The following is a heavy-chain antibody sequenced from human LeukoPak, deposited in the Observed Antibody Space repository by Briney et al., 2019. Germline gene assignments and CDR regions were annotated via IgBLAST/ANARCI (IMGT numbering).Heavy chain of an antibody. CDR3: AMGRWLQYFDY. CDR1: GYSISSGYY. Sequence: SETLSPTCTVSGYSISSGYYWGWIRQPPGKGLEWIGSIYHSGSTYYNPSLKSRVTISVDTSKNQFSLKLSSVTAADTAVYYCAMGRWLQYFDYWGQGTLVTVSS. V-gene: IGHV4-38-2*02. CDR2: IYHSGST. J-gene: IGHJ4*02. D-gene: IGHD5-24*01.